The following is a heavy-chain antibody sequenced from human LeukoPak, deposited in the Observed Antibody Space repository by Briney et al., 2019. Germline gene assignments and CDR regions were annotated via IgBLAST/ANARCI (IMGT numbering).Heavy chain of an antibody. CDR2: TYYRSKWYN. CDR3: ARDRAAAAGWFDP. V-gene: IGHV6-1*01. CDR1: GDSVSSNSAA. Sequence: SQTLSLTCAISGDSVSSNSAAWNWIRQSPSRGLEWLGRTYYRSKWYNDYATSVKSRITINPETSKNQFSLKLSSVTAADTAVYYCARDRAAAAGWFDPWGQGTLVTVSS. D-gene: IGHD6-13*01. J-gene: IGHJ5*02.